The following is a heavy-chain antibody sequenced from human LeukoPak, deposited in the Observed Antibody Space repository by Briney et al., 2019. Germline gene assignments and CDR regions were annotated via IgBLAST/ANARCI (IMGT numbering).Heavy chain of an antibody. Sequence: GESLKISCKGSGYSFTSYRIGWVRQMPGKGLEWMGIIYPGDSDTRYSPSFQGQVTISADKSISTAYLQWSSLKASDTAMYYCARSAYGSGSYYNRYFDYWGQGTLVTVSS. CDR2: IYPGDSDT. V-gene: IGHV5-51*01. J-gene: IGHJ4*02. D-gene: IGHD3-10*01. CDR1: GYSFTSYR. CDR3: ARSAYGSGSYYNRYFDY.